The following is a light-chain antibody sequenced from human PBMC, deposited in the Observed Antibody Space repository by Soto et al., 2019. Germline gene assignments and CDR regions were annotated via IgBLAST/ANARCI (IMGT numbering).Light chain of an antibody. J-gene: IGKJ4*01. CDR3: QEGTYWPA. Sequence: EILLTQSPAILSLSPGEKATLSCRASQSVSGSLGWYKQKPGQAPRLIIYDASVRATGIPARLSGSGSGTDFTLTISSLEPEDFAVYYCQEGTYWPAFGGGTKVDIK. V-gene: IGKV3-11*01. CDR1: QSVSGS. CDR2: DAS.